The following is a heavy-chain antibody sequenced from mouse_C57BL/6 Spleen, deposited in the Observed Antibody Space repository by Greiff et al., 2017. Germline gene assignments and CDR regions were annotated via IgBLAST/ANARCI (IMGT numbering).Heavy chain of an antibody. V-gene: IGHV1-82*01. CDR3: ARVLLRAMDY. CDR2: IYPGDGDT. J-gene: IGHJ4*01. Sequence: VQLQQSGPELVKPGASVKISCKASGYAFSSSWMNWVKQRPGKGLEWIGRIYPGDGDTNYNGKFKGKATLTADKSSSTAYMQLSSLTSEDSAVYFCARVLLRAMDYWGQGTSVTVSS. CDR1: GYAFSSSW. D-gene: IGHD1-1*01.